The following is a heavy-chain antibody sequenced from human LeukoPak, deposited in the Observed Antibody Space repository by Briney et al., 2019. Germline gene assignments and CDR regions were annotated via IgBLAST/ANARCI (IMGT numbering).Heavy chain of an antibody. CDR3: ARLCSGTDGSEDY. CDR2: IDWDGDE. J-gene: IGHJ4*02. D-gene: IGHD3-10*01. Sequence: SGPALGQPPQPLTLTRTFSGFSISTSGVCVSWLRQPPGKALEGLARIDWDGDEYYSTSPSLKTRLTISKDTSNNQVVLTMTNMDPVDTATYYCARLCSGTDGSEDYWGQGTLVTVSS. CDR1: GFSISTSGVC. V-gene: IGHV2-70*11.